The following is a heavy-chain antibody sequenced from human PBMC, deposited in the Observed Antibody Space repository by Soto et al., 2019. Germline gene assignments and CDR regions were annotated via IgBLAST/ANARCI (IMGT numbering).Heavy chain of an antibody. D-gene: IGHD2-2*01. Sequence: ASVKVSCKASGYTFTNFGISWVRQAPGQGLERMGWIRAYNGNTNYAQNFQGRFTMTTDTSKNQFSLQLNSVTPEDTALYYCAREVVGYCISTSCPGGHYYYGMDVWSQGTTVTV. J-gene: IGHJ6*02. CDR3: AREVVGYCISTSCPGGHYYYGMDV. CDR2: IRAYNGNT. V-gene: IGHV1-18*01. CDR1: GYTFTNFG.